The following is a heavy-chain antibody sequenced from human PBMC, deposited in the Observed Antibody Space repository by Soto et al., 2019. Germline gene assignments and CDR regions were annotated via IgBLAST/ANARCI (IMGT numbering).Heavy chain of an antibody. Sequence: QVQLEQSGAEVKKPGASVKVSCKTSGYAFTSYTLHWVRQAPGQGLEWMGWINAGNGREKYSQRSQDRVSLPTDKPAATPYMELRSLRSKDPAFFFWARGGGWVGEASFDSWGQGTLVTVSS. CDR2: INAGNGRE. J-gene: IGHJ4*02. CDR1: GYAFTSYT. CDR3: ARGGGWVGEASFDS. D-gene: IGHD3-10*01. V-gene: IGHV1-3*01.